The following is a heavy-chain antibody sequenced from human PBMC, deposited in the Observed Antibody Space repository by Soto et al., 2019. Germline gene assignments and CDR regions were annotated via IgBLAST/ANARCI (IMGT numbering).Heavy chain of an antibody. CDR3: ARLLSLPEGFQP. Sequence: QVKLVQSGAEVKKPGSSVKVSCKASGSTFSSYAISWVRQAPGQGLEWMGGVIPIFGPANYAQKFQGRVTIPADESTSTADRGRSSLRSEDTAVYYCARLLSLPEGFQPRGQGTLVTVSS. D-gene: IGHD1-26*01. CDR1: GSTFSSYA. CDR2: VIPIFGPA. J-gene: IGHJ5*02. V-gene: IGHV1-69*01.